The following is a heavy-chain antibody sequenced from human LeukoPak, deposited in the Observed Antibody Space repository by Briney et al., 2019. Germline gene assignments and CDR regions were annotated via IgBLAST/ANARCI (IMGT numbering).Heavy chain of an antibody. CDR3: ARGPQRGAAANYYGMDV. J-gene: IGHJ6*02. V-gene: IGHV3-74*01. D-gene: IGHD2-2*01. CDR1: GFTLRSYW. Sequence: GLSLRLSCAVSGFTLRSYWMHWARQPPTRGLVWVSRINFDGSPTTYRDFVKGRFAISRHNAERTLYRQMHSVSAEHRPVYYCARGPQRGAAANYYGMDVWGQGTTLTVSS. CDR2: INFDGSPT.